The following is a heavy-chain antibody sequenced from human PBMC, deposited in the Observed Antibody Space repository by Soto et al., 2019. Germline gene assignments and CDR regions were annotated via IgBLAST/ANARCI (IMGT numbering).Heavy chain of an antibody. Sequence: SSETLSLTCTVSGGSISSGDYYWSWIRQPPGKGLEWIGYIYYSGSTYYNPSLKRRVTISVDTSKNQFSLKLSSVTAADTAVYYCARVGGFGATTIDYWGQGTLVTVSS. V-gene: IGHV4-30-4*01. D-gene: IGHD3-10*01. CDR2: IYYSGST. CDR3: ARVGGFGATTIDY. CDR1: GGSISSGDYY. J-gene: IGHJ4*02.